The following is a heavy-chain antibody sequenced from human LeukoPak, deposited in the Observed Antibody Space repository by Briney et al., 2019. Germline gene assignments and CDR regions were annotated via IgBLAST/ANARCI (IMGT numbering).Heavy chain of an antibody. J-gene: IGHJ4*02. V-gene: IGHV1-2*02. D-gene: IGHD3-22*01. Sequence: ASVTVSFKASGYTFTGYYIHWVRQAPGQGHESMGWINPNAGGTSYAQKFQGRVTMTRDTSISTAYMELSRLTSDDTAVYYCSSGYSTVPFWGQGTLVTVSS. CDR3: SSGYSTVPF. CDR1: GYTFTGYY. CDR2: INPNAGGT.